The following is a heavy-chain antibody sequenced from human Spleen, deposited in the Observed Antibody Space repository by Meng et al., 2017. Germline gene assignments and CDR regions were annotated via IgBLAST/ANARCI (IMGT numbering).Heavy chain of an antibody. CDR2: IWYDGSNK. Sequence: GGSLRLSCAASGFTFSSYGMHWVRQAPGKGLEWVAVIWYDGSNKYYADSVKGRFTISRDNSKNTLYLQMNSLRAEDTAVYYCARDSISIVGASYYYYYGMDVWGQGTTVTVSS. CDR3: ARDSISIVGASYYYYYGMDV. D-gene: IGHD1-26*01. CDR1: GFTFSSYG. V-gene: IGHV3-33*01. J-gene: IGHJ6*02.